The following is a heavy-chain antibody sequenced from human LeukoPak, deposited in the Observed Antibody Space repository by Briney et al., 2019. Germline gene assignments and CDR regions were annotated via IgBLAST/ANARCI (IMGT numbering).Heavy chain of an antibody. CDR2: INSGSTYT. J-gene: IGHJ4*02. CDR3: ARSLTTLTYEGY. V-gene: IGHV3-21*01. CDR1: GFTFSRAW. Sequence: GGSLRLSCAASGFTFSRAWMSWVRQAPGKGLEWVSSINSGSTYTYYTESVKGRFTVSRDNAKNSLFLQMNSLRAEDTAIYYCARSLTTLTYEGYWGQGTLVTVSS. D-gene: IGHD1-1*01.